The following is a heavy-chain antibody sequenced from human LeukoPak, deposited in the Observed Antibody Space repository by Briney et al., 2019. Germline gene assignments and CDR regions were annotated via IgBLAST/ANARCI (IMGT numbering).Heavy chain of an antibody. CDR3: ARAKPFDY. J-gene: IGHJ4*02. CDR1: GFTISSSA. CDR2: ISASGGST. V-gene: IGHV3-23*01. Sequence: GGSLRLSCAASGFTISSSAMSWVRQVPGKGLEWVSGISASGGSTNYADSVRGRFTISRDNSKNTLYVQMNSLRDEDTALYYCARAKPFDYWGQGTLVTVSS.